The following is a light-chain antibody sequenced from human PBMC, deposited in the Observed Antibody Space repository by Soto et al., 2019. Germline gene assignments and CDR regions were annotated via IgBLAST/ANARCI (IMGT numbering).Light chain of an antibody. J-gene: IGLJ2*01. CDR2: EVS. Sequence: SALTQPASVSGSPGQSITISCTGTSSDVGGYNYVSWYQQHPGKAPKVMVYEVSNRPSGVSNRFSGSKSGNTASLTISGLQAEDEADYYCSSHTSSSTLEVFGGGTKLTVL. CDR1: SSDVGGYNY. V-gene: IGLV2-14*01. CDR3: SSHTSSSTLEV.